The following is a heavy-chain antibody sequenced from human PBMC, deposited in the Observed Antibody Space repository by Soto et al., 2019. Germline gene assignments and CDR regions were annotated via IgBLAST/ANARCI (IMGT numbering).Heavy chain of an antibody. D-gene: IGHD2-21*02. J-gene: IGHJ3*02. V-gene: IGHV1-8*01. CDR1: GYTFTSYD. CDR3: ARGPYYIVVVTAIGSDAFDI. Sequence: ASVKVSCKASGYTFTSYDINWVRQATGQGLEGMGWMNPNSGNTGYAQKFQGRVTMTRNTSISTAYMELSSLGSEDTAVYYCARGPYYIVVVTAIGSDAFDIWGQGTMVTVSS. CDR2: MNPNSGNT.